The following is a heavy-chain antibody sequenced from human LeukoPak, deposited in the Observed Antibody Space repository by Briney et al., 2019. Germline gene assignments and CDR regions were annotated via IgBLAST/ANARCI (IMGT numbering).Heavy chain of an antibody. CDR3: ARHESAVGALFY. V-gene: IGHV3-53*04. CDR1: GFSVSSDY. Sequence: GGSLRLSCAASGFSVSSDYMGWVRQAPGKGLEWASVMYSGGSTYYADSVKGRFTISRHNSKNTLYLQMNSLRSEDTAVYYCARHESAVGALFYWGQGTLVTVSS. J-gene: IGHJ4*02. CDR2: MYSGGST. D-gene: IGHD1-26*01.